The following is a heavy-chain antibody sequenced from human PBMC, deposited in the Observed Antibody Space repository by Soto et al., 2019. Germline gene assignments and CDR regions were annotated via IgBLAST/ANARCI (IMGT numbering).Heavy chain of an antibody. J-gene: IGHJ3*02. CDR2: IIPIFGTA. CDR1: GGTFSSYA. CDR3: ARRSKVVVPAADAFDI. Sequence: SVKVSCKASGGTFSSYAISWVRQAPGQGLEWMGGIIPIFGTANYAQKFKGRVTITADESTSTAYKELSSLRSEDTAVFYFARRSKVVVPAADAFDIWGQGTMVTVSS. D-gene: IGHD2-2*01. V-gene: IGHV1-69*13.